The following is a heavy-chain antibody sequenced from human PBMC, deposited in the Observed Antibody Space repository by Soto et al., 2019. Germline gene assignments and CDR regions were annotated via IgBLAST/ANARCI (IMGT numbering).Heavy chain of an antibody. V-gene: IGHV1-18*04. CDR2: ISTYSGNA. Sequence: QIRVVQSGAEGKKPGDSVKVSCKTSGYIFSDYGINWVRQAPGQGLEWMGWISTYSGNANLPQKFQGRVTMSTDTSTRTAYMELRRLKSDDTAVYYCAKRTSGTTWGESDYWGKGTLVTVSS. D-gene: IGHD3-16*01. J-gene: IGHJ4*02. CDR3: AKRTSGTTWGESDY. CDR1: GYIFSDYG.